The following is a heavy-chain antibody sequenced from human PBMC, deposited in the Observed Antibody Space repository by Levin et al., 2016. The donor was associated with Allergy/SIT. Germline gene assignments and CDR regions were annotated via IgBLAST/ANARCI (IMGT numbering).Heavy chain of an antibody. J-gene: IGHJ4*02. CDR3: ARIDGGNSEGIDY. CDR2: IYHSGST. D-gene: IGHD4-23*01. CDR1: GYSISSGYY. Sequence: SETLSLTCAVSGYSISSGYYWGWIRQPPGKGLEWIGSIYHSGSTFYSPSLKSRVTISVDTSKSQFSLKMSSVTAADTAVYYCARIDGGNSEGIDYWGQGTLVTVSS. V-gene: IGHV4-38-2*01.